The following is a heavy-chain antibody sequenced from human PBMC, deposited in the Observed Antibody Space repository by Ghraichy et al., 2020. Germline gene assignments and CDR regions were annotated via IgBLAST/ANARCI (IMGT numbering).Heavy chain of an antibody. V-gene: IGHV4-59*01. CDR3: ARVHSSGWYLFDY. CDR2: IYYSGST. D-gene: IGHD6-19*01. CDR1: GGSISSYY. J-gene: IGHJ4*02. Sequence: ETLSLTCTVSGGSISSYYWSWIRQPPGKGLEWIGYIYYSGSTNYNPSLKSRVTISVDTSKNQFSLKLSSVTAADTAVYYCARVHSSGWYLFDYWGQGTLVTVSS.